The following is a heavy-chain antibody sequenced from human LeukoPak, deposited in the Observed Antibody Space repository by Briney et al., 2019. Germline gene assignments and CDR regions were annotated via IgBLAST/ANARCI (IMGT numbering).Heavy chain of an antibody. V-gene: IGHV3-30*02. CDR3: AKDDSGDYSYFDY. CDR2: IRYDGSNK. CDR1: GFIFSTYG. Sequence: PGGSLRLSCAASGFIFSTYGMHWVRQAPGKGLEWVAFIRYDGSNKYYADSVKGRFTISRDNSKNKLYLQMTSLRADDTAVYYCAKDDSGDYSYFDYWGQGTLATVSS. J-gene: IGHJ4*02. D-gene: IGHD4-17*01.